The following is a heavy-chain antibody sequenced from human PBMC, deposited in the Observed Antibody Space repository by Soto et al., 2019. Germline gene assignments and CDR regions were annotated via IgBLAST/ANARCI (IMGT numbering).Heavy chain of an antibody. J-gene: IGHJ6*02. V-gene: IGHV4-4*02. CDR3: ARDSASDYYYYYGMDV. D-gene: IGHD3-10*01. Sequence: PSETLSLTCAVSGGSISSSNWWSWVRQPPGKGLEWIGEIYHSGSTNYNPSLKSRVTISVDKSKNQFSLKLSSVTAADTAVYYCARDSASDYYYYYGMDVWGQGTTVTVSS. CDR2: IYHSGST. CDR1: GGSISSSNW.